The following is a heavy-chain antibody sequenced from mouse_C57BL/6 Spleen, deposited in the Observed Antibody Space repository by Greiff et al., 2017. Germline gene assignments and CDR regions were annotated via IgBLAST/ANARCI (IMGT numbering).Heavy chain of an antibody. V-gene: IGHV5-4*01. CDR1: GFTFSSYA. Sequence: EVQRVESGGGLVKPGGSLKLSCAASGFTFSSYAMSWVRQTPEKRLEWVATISDGGSYTYYPDNVKGRFTISRDNAKNNLYLQMSHLKSEDTAMYYCARDKVYYFDYWGQGTTLTVSS. J-gene: IGHJ2*01. CDR2: ISDGGSYT. CDR3: ARDKVYYFDY.